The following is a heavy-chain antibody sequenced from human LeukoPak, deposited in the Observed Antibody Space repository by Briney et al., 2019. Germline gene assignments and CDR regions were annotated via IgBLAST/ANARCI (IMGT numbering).Heavy chain of an antibody. J-gene: IGHJ3*02. CDR3: AQSSGDAFDI. Sequence: SETLSLTCTVAGGSITRDSCYWGWIRQPPGQGLEWIGNFYHSGTTYYNPSLKSRVTISVDTSKNQFSLKLSSVTAADTAVYYCAQSSGDAFDIWGQGTMVTVSS. CDR2: FYHSGTT. D-gene: IGHD6-25*01. CDR1: GGSITRDSCY. V-gene: IGHV4-39*07.